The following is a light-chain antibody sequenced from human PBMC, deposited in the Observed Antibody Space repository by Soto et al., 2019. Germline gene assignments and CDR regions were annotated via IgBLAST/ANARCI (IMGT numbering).Light chain of an antibody. V-gene: IGKV1-39*01. CDR3: QQSYSRATSA. CDR2: GAS. Sequence: DIQMTQSPSSLSASVGDTITIACRASQSINNFLNWFQQKPGKAPKLLIYGASNLENGVASRFSGSGSGTDFTLTISSLQPEDFATYYCQQSYSRATSAFGPGTKVDIK. J-gene: IGKJ3*01. CDR1: QSINNF.